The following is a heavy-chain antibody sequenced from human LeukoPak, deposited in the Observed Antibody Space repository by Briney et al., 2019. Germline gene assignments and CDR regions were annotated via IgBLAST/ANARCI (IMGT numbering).Heavy chain of an antibody. V-gene: IGHV3-53*01. D-gene: IGHD3-22*01. CDR3: AREAVDSSGYYPFDY. Sequence: PGGSLRLSCAASGFTVSSNYMSWVRQAPGKGLEWVSVIYSGGSTYYADSVKGRFTISIDNSKNTLYLQMNSLRAEDTAVYYCAREAVDSSGYYPFDYWGQGTLVTVSS. CDR1: GFTVSSNY. J-gene: IGHJ4*02. CDR2: IYSGGST.